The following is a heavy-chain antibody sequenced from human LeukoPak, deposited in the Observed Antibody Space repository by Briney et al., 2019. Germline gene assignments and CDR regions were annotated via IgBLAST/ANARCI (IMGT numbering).Heavy chain of an antibody. V-gene: IGHV4-39*07. CDR1: GGSISSSSYY. D-gene: IGHD3-22*01. CDR2: IYYSGST. J-gene: IGHJ4*02. Sequence: SETLSLTCTVSGGSISSSSYYWGWIRQPPGKGLEWIGSIYYSGSTNYNPSLKSRVTISVDTSKNQFSLKLSSVTAADTAVYYCARAPYYYDSSGYSPGAFDYWGQGTLVTVSS. CDR3: ARAPYYYDSSGYSPGAFDY.